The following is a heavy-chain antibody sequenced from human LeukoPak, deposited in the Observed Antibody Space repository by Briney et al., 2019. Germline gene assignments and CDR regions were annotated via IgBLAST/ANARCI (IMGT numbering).Heavy chain of an antibody. Sequence: SETLSLTCTVSGGSISSYYWSWIRQPPGKGRGWIGYIYYSGSTNYNPSLKSRVTISVDTSKNQFSLKLSSVTAADTAVYYCARAPSVGATSYFDYWGQGALVTVSS. CDR1: GGSISSYY. J-gene: IGHJ4*02. CDR2: IYYSGST. D-gene: IGHD1-26*01. CDR3: ARAPSVGATSYFDY. V-gene: IGHV4-59*01.